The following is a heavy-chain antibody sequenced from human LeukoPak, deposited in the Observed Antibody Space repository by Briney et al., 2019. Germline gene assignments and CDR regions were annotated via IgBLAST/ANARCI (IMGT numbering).Heavy chain of an antibody. CDR2: IYYSGST. J-gene: IGHJ4*02. CDR1: GGSVSSGSYY. D-gene: IGHD6-19*01. V-gene: IGHV4-61*01. Sequence: SETLSLTCTVSGGSVSSGSYYWSWIRQPPGKGLEWIGYIYYSGSTNYNPSLKSRVTISVDTSKNQFSLKLSSVTAADTAVYYCARDLRAVAGGGFDYWGQGTLVTVSS. CDR3: ARDLRAVAGGGFDY.